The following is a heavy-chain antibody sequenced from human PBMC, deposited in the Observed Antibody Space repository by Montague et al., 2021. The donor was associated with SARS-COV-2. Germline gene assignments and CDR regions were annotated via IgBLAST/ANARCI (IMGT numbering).Heavy chain of an antibody. CDR1: GDSITNHY. Sequence: SETLSLTCSVSGDSITNHYWSWILQPAGKGLEWTGRMHFTGKTNFSPFFSSRLTMSADTSKNQFSLKLTSVTAADTAIYFCARDRFDFGAGRQGTIDFWGQGTLVTVSS. V-gene: IGHV4-4*07. D-gene: IGHD3-10*01. CDR2: MHFTGKT. J-gene: IGHJ4*02. CDR3: ARDRFDFGAGRQGTIDF.